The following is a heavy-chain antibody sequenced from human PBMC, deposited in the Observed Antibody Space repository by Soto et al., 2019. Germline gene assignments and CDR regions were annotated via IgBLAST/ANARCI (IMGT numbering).Heavy chain of an antibody. Sequence: GGSLRLSCAASGFTFSSYAMSWVRQAPGKGLEWVSAISGSGGSTYYADSVKGRFTISRDNSKNTLYLQMNSLRAEDTAVYYCAKDHSEKVVPAAMSENWFDPWGQGTLVTVSS. V-gene: IGHV3-23*01. J-gene: IGHJ5*02. CDR2: ISGSGGST. CDR1: GFTFSSYA. CDR3: AKDHSEKVVPAAMSENWFDP. D-gene: IGHD2-2*01.